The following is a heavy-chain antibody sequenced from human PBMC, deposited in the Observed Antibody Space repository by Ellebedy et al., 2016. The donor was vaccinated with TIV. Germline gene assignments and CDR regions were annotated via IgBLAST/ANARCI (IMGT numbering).Heavy chain of an antibody. CDR2: INPSGGGT. J-gene: IGHJ3*02. D-gene: IGHD2-2*01. Sequence: ASVKVSCKAPDYRLTSHDFTWVRQAPGQGLEWMGIINPSGGGTSYAQRFQGRVTMTRDTSTSTVYMELSSLRSEDTAVYYCVREPGAFDIWGQGTMVTVSS. V-gene: IGHV1-46*01. CDR1: DYRLTSHD. CDR3: VREPGAFDI.